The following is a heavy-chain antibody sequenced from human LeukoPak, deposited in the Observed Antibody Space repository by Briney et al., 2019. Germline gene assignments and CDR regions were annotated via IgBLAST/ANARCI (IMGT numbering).Heavy chain of an antibody. Sequence: SVKVSCKASVCTFSSYAISWVRQAPGQGLEWTGGIIPIFGTANYAQKFQGRVTITADESTSTAYMELSSLRSEDTAVYYCARVDSSGWYYFDYWGQGTLVTVSS. CDR3: ARVDSSGWYYFDY. V-gene: IGHV1-69*13. CDR1: VCTFSSYA. D-gene: IGHD6-19*01. J-gene: IGHJ4*02. CDR2: IIPIFGTA.